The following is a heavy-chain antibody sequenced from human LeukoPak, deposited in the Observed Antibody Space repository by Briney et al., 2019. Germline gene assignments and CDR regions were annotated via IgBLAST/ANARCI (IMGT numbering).Heavy chain of an antibody. CDR1: GFTLRTYE. CDR3: ARDPNSYFYGSHV. J-gene: IGHJ6*02. Sequence: PGGSLRLSCAASGFTLRTYEMTWVRQAPGKGLEWISFVSSSGGATFYADSVKGRFTVSRDNAENSVYLQMNSLRAEDTAIYYCARDPNSYFYGSHVWGQGTTVTVSS. CDR2: VSSSGGAT. V-gene: IGHV3-48*03.